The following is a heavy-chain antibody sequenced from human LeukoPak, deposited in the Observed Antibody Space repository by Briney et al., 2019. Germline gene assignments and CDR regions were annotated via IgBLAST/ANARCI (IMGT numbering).Heavy chain of an antibody. D-gene: IGHD2-2*01. J-gene: IGHJ3*02. CDR3: AKVPFGYCSSTSCYGAFDI. CDR2: ISGSGGST. Sequence: GGSLRLSCAASGFTFSSYAMSWVRQAPGKGLEWVSAISGSGGSTYYADSVKGRFTISRDNSKNTLYLQMTSLRAEDTAVYYCAKVPFGYCSSTSCYGAFDIWGQGTLVTVSS. CDR1: GFTFSSYA. V-gene: IGHV3-23*01.